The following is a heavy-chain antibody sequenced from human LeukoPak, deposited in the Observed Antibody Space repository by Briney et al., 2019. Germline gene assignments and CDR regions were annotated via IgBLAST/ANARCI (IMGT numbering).Heavy chain of an antibody. D-gene: IGHD1-26*01. CDR1: GFTFSSYW. CDR3: AKDSPSFIVGPQVEGNFDY. CDR2: INSDGSST. Sequence: GGSLRLSCAASGFTFSSYWMHWVRHAPGKGLVWVSRINSDGSSTSYADSVKGRFTISRDNAKNTLYLQMNSLRAEDTAVYYCAKDSPSFIVGPQVEGNFDYWGQGTLVTVSS. V-gene: IGHV3-74*01. J-gene: IGHJ4*02.